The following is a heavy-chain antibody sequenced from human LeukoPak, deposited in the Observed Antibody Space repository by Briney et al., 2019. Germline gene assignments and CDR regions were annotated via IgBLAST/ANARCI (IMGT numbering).Heavy chain of an antibody. J-gene: IGHJ6*02. CDR3: ARERTLYVSGSGYGMDV. CDR1: GFAFSSYG. CDR2: IWYDGSSK. V-gene: IGHV3-33*01. D-gene: IGHD3-10*01. Sequence: GGSLRLSCAASGFAFSSYGMHWVRQAPGKGLEWVALIWYDGSSKYYADSVKGRFTISRDSSKNTLYLEMSSLRAEDTAVYFCARERTLYVSGSGYGMDVWGQGTTVTVSS.